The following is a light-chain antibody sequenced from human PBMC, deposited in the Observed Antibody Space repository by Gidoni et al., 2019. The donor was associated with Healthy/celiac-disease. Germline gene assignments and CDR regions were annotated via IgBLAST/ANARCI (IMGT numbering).Light chain of an antibody. CDR2: EVS. CDR3: CSYAGSSTFFYV. J-gene: IGLJ1*01. CDR1: SSDVGSYNL. V-gene: IGLV2-23*02. Sequence: QSALTQPASVSGSPGQSLPISCTGTSSDVGSYNLVSWYQQHPGKAPKLLIYEVSKRPSGVSNRFSGSKSGNTASLTISGLQAEDEADYYCCSYAGSSTFFYVFGTGTKVTVL.